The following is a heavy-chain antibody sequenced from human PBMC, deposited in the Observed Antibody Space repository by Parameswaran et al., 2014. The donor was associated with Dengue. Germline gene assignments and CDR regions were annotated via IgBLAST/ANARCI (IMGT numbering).Heavy chain of an antibody. J-gene: IGHJ5*02. Sequence: WVRQAPGQGLEWMGWISAYNGNTNYAQKLQGRVTMTTDTSTSTAYMELRGLRSDDTAVYYCARDGRVRGPFDPWGQGTLVTVSS. D-gene: IGHD3-10*01. CDR2: ISAYNGNT. CDR3: ARDGRVRGPFDP. V-gene: IGHV1-18*01.